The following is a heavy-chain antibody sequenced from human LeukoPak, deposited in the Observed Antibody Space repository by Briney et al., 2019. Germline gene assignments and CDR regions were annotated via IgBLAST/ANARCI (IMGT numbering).Heavy chain of an antibody. V-gene: IGHV4-4*07. CDR1: GASISNYY. D-gene: IGHD6-6*01. J-gene: IGHJ6*03. Sequence: SETLSLTCSVSGASISNYYWNWLRQPPGKGLEWVGRIFASGSTNYNPSLKSRVTISVDTSKNQFSLKLSSVTAADTAVYYCARRQMAARFGFMDVWGKGTTVTVSS. CDR2: IFASGST. CDR3: ARRQMAARFGFMDV.